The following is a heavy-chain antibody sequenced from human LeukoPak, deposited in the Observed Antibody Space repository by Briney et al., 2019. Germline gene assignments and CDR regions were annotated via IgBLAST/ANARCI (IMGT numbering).Heavy chain of an antibody. Sequence: SETLSLTCTVSGGSISGYYWSWIRQPPGKGLEWTGYIYYSGSTNYNPSLKSRVTISVDTSKNQFSLKLSSVTAADTAVYYCAREPPYSGWFDPWGQGTLVTVSS. CDR3: AREPPYSGWFDP. CDR2: IYYSGST. D-gene: IGHD6-13*01. CDR1: GGSISGYY. V-gene: IGHV4-59*01. J-gene: IGHJ5*02.